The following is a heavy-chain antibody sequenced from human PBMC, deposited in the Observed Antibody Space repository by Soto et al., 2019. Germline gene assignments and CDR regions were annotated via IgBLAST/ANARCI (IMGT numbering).Heavy chain of an antibody. V-gene: IGHV4-31*03. D-gene: IGHD3-10*01. CDR1: GGSISSSSYY. J-gene: IGHJ6*02. CDR2: IYYSGST. Sequence: PSETLSLTCTVSGGSISSSSYYWGWIRQHPGKGLEWIGYIYYSGSTYYNPSLKSRVTISVDTSKNQFSLKLSSVTAADTAVYYCARDVAYYYGSGSHGMDVWGQGTTVTVSS. CDR3: ARDVAYYYGSGSHGMDV.